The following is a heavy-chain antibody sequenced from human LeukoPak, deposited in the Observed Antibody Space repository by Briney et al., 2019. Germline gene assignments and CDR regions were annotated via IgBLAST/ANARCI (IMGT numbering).Heavy chain of an antibody. CDR3: ARDRGEQLVRYNWFDP. CDR2: ISSSSSYI. D-gene: IGHD6-13*01. CDR1: GFTFSSYI. J-gene: IGHJ5*02. Sequence: GGSLRLSCAASGFTFSSYIMMWVRPAPGKGVAWVSSISSSSSYIYYADSVKGRFTISSDNAKNSLYLQMNGLRAEDTAVYYCARDRGEQLVRYNWFDPWGQGTLVTVSS. V-gene: IGHV3-21*01.